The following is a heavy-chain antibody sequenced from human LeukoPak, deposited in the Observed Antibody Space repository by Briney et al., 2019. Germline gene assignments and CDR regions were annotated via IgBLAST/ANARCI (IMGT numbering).Heavy chain of an antibody. Sequence: SETLSLTCTVSGDSISSGSYYWSWIRQPAGKGLEWIGRIYISGSTNYNPSLKSQVTISVDTSKNQFSLNLTSVTAADTAVYYCAKEAKYYDILIGYYRSFYYFDYWGQGTLVTVSS. J-gene: IGHJ4*02. D-gene: IGHD3-9*01. CDR1: GDSISSGSYY. CDR3: AKEAKYYDILIGYYRSFYYFDY. CDR2: IYISGST. V-gene: IGHV4-61*02.